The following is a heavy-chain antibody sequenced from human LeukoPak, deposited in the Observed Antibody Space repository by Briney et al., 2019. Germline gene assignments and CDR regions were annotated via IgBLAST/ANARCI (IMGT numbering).Heavy chain of an antibody. CDR3: ARHQREYYYGSGSYSTTFDP. V-gene: IGHV4-4*02. D-gene: IGHD3-10*01. Sequence: KPSGTLSLTCAVSGGSISSSNWWSWVRQPPGKELEWIGEIYHSGSTNYNPSLKSRLTISVDTSKNHFSLKLSSVTAADTAVYYCARHQREYYYGSGSYSTTFDPWGQGTLVTVSS. CDR2: IYHSGST. CDR1: GGSISSSNW. J-gene: IGHJ5*02.